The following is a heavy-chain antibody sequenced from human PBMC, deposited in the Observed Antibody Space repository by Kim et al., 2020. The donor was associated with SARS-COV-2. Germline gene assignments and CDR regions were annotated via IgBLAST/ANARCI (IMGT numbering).Heavy chain of an antibody. D-gene: IGHD4-17*01. CDR1: GGTFSSYA. V-gene: IGHV1-69*13. CDR3: ASGRHDYGDYEIFHYYGMDV. CDR2: IIPIFGTA. J-gene: IGHJ6*02. Sequence: SVKVSCKASGGTFSSYAISWVRQAPGQGLEWMGGIIPIFGTANYAQKFQGRVTITADESTSTAYMELSSLRSEDTAVYYCASGRHDYGDYEIFHYYGMDVWGQGTTVTVSS.